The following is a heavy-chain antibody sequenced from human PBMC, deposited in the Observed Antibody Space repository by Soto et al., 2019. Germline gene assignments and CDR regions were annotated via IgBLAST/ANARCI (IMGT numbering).Heavy chain of an antibody. CDR1: GGSISSSSYY. D-gene: IGHD6-19*01. CDR3: ARQGMYSSGWYVTDGYYFDY. J-gene: IGHJ4*02. V-gene: IGHV4-39*01. Sequence: QLQLQESGPGLVKPSETLSLTCTVSGGSISSSSYYWGWIRQPPGKGLEWIGSIYYSGSTYYNPSLKSRVTISVDTSKNQFSLKLSSVTAADTAVYYCARQGMYSSGWYVTDGYYFDYWGQGTLVTVSS. CDR2: IYYSGST.